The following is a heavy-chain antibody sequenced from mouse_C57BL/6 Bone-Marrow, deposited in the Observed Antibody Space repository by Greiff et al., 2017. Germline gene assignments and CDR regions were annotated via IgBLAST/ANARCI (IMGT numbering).Heavy chain of an antibody. CDR1: GYSFTDYN. CDR2: INPNYGTT. Sequence: EVQLQESGPELVKPGASVKISCKASGYSFTDYNMNWVKQSNGKSLEWIGVINPNYGTTGYNQKFKGKATLTVDQSSSTAYMQLNSLTSEDTAVYYCAGAPIYDGDFWFAYWGQGTLVTVSA. D-gene: IGHD2-3*01. J-gene: IGHJ3*01. CDR3: AGAPIYDGDFWFAY. V-gene: IGHV1-39*01.